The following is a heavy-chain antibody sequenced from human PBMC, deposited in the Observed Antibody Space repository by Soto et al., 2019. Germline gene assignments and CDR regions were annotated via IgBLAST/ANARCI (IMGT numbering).Heavy chain of an antibody. J-gene: IGHJ6*03. V-gene: IGHV4-34*01. Sequence: QVQLQQWGAGLLKPSETLSLTCAVYGASFRGYQWTWIRQTPGKGLEWIGEINDSGNINYNPSLKSRVTISLDTPNKQIALKLSSVTSADSAVYYCARGLIVWFGELSRRGGHYYYMDVWGKGTTDTGSS. D-gene: IGHD3-10*01. CDR1: GASFRGYQ. CDR2: INDSGNI. CDR3: ARGLIVWFGELSRRGGHYYYMDV.